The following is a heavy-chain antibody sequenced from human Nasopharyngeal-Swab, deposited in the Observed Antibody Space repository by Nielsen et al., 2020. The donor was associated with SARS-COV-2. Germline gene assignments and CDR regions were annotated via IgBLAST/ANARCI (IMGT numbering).Heavy chain of an antibody. J-gene: IGHJ5*02. V-gene: IGHV1-24*01. Sequence: ASVQVSCKVSGYTLTELSMHWVRQAPGKGLEWMGGFDPEGGETIYAQKFQGRVTMTEDTSTDTAYMELSSLRSEDTAVYYCATSSPIITISPNWFDPWGQGTLVTVSS. CDR2: FDPEGGET. CDR3: ATSSPIITISPNWFDP. D-gene: IGHD3-3*01. CDR1: GYTLTELS.